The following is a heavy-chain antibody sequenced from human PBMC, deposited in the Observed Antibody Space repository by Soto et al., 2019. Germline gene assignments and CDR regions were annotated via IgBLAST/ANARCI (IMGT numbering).Heavy chain of an antibody. D-gene: IGHD6-25*01. CDR1: GFSFTTFA. Sequence: PGGSLRLSCAASGFSFTTFAMSWVRQAPGQGLEWVSFMTGTGATIYYADSVNGRFTISRDNSKNTVFLQMNSLRGEDTAIYYCVKMILVAAGPLAFAHWGQGALVTVSS. CDR2: MTGTGATI. CDR3: VKMILVAAGPLAFAH. V-gene: IGHV3-23*01. J-gene: IGHJ4*02.